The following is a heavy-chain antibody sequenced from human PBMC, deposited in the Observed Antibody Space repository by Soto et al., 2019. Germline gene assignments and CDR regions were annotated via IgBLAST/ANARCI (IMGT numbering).Heavy chain of an antibody. CDR2: ISGSGGST. J-gene: IGHJ4*02. CDR1: GFTFSSYA. D-gene: IGHD1-26*01. V-gene: IGHV3-23*01. CDR3: AKGLTVGATTPCDY. Sequence: EVQLLESGGGLVQPGGSLRLSCAASGFTFSSYAMNWVRQAPGKGLEWVSAISGSGGSTYYADSVKGRFTISRDNSKNTLYLQMNSRRAEDTAVYYCAKGLTVGATTPCDYWGQGTLVTVSS.